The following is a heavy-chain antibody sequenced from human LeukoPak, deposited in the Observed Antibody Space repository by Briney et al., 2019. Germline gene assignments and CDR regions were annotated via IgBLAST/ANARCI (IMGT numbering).Heavy chain of an antibody. CDR2: IDWDDDK. CDR3: ARDYYYYMDV. Sequence: SGPALVKPTQTLTLTCTFSGFSLTASGMCVSWIRQPPGKALEWLARIDWDDDKYYSTSLKTRLTVSKDTSKNQVVLKITNMDPVDTATYYCARDYYYYMDVWGKGTTVTVSS. V-gene: IGHV2-70*11. CDR1: GFSLTASGMC. J-gene: IGHJ6*03.